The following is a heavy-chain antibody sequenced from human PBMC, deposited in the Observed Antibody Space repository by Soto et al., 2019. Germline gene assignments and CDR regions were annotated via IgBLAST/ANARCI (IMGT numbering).Heavy chain of an antibody. J-gene: IGHJ4*02. Sequence: PSETLSLTCTVSGGSISSGGYYWSWIRQHPGKGLEWIGYIYYSGSTYYSPSLKSRVTISVDTSKNQFSLKLSSVTAADTAVYYCARGILLWFGEPHYFDYWGQGTLVTVSS. D-gene: IGHD3-10*01. V-gene: IGHV4-31*03. CDR3: ARGILLWFGEPHYFDY. CDR2: IYYSGST. CDR1: GGSISSGGYY.